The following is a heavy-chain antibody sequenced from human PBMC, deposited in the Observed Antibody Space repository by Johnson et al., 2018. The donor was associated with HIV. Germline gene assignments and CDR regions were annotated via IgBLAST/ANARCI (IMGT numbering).Heavy chain of an antibody. Sequence: VQLVESGGGVVRPGGSLRLSCAASGFTFDDYGMSWVRQAPGKVLEWVSGINWNGGSTGYVPSVKGRFTISRDNVRNSLYLQMNSLRAEDTAVYYCAREAYCSGGSCYDAFDIWGQGTMVTVSS. CDR2: INWNGGST. D-gene: IGHD2-15*01. J-gene: IGHJ3*02. V-gene: IGHV3-20*04. CDR3: AREAYCSGGSCYDAFDI. CDR1: GFTFDDYG.